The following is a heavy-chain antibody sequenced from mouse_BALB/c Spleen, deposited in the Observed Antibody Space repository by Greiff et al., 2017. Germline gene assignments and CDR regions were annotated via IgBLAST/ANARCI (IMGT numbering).Heavy chain of an antibody. V-gene: IGHV5-9-3*01. CDR1: GFTFSSYA. J-gene: IGHJ2*01. CDR2: IRSGGSYT. Sequence: EVQGVESGGGLVKPGGSLKLSCAASGFTFSSYAMSWVRQTPEKRLEWVATIRSGGSYTYYPDSVKGRFTISRDNAKNTLYLQMSSLRSEDTAMYYCARLPLYYGLYYFDYWGQGTTLTVSS. D-gene: IGHD1-2*01. CDR3: ARLPLYYGLYYFDY.